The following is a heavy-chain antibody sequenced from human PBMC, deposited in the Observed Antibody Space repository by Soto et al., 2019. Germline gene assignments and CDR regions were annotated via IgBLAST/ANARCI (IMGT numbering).Heavy chain of an antibody. Sequence: GASVKVSCKASGGTFSSYAISWVRQAPGQGLEWMGGIIPIFGTANYAQKFQGRVTITADESTSTAYMELSSLRSEDTAVYYCASQTYCGGDCYSWYFDLWGRGTLVTVSS. CDR2: IIPIFGTA. CDR3: ASQTYCGGDCYSWYFDL. J-gene: IGHJ2*01. V-gene: IGHV1-69*13. CDR1: GGTFSSYA. D-gene: IGHD2-21*02.